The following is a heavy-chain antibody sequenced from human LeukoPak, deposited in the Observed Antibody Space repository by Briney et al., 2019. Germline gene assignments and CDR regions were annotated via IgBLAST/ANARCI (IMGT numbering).Heavy chain of an antibody. CDR3: ASYYYDSSGYYYEDY. Sequence: SQTLSLTCTVSGGSISSGSYYWSWIRQPAGKGLEWIGRIYTSGSTNYNPSLKSRVTISVDTSKNQFSLKLSSVTAADTAVYYCASYYYDSSGYYYEDYWGREPWSPSPQ. V-gene: IGHV4-61*02. D-gene: IGHD3-22*01. CDR2: IYTSGST. CDR1: GGSISSGSYY. J-gene: IGHJ4*02.